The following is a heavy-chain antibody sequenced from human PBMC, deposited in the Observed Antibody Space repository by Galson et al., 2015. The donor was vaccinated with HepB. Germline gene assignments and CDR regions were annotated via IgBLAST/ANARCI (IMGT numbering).Heavy chain of an antibody. Sequence: SLRLSCAASGFIFSGSAMYWVRQASGKGLEWVGRIRSKANNYATAYAASVKGRFTISRDDSKNTAYLQLNSLKTEDTAIYYCSSHESDYLDTYGYYPTWGQGTLVTVSS. CDR1: GFIFSGSA. CDR2: IRSKANNYAT. V-gene: IGHV3-73*01. D-gene: IGHD3-22*01. J-gene: IGHJ5*02. CDR3: SSHESDYLDTYGYYPT.